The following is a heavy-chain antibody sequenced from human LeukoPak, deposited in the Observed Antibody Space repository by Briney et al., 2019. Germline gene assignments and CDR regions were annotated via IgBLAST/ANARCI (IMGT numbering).Heavy chain of an antibody. CDR3: ARHQGWSYCDG. J-gene: IGHJ4*02. V-gene: IGHV4-4*02. CDR2: IYHSGST. Sequence: SETLSLTCAVSGGSISRSNWWSWVRQPPGKGLEWIGEIYHSGSTNYNPSLKSRVNISVDKSKNQFSLNLRSVTAADTAVYYCARHQGWSYCDGWGQGTLVTVSS. CDR1: GGSISRSNW. D-gene: IGHD3-3*01.